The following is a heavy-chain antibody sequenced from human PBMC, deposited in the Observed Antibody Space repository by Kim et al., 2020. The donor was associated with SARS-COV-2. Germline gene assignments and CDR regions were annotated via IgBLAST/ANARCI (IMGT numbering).Heavy chain of an antibody. CDR3: ARVNVLRYFDWLSPLYYYGMDV. J-gene: IGHJ6*02. CDR1: GGSISSYY. D-gene: IGHD3-9*01. CDR2: IYYSGST. V-gene: IGHV4-59*01. Sequence: SETLSLTCTVSGGSISSYYWSWIRQPPGKGLEWIGYIYYSGSTNYNPSLKSRVTISVDTSKNQFSLNLSSVTAADTAVYYCARVNVLRYFDWLSPLYYYGMDVWGQGPSVTVSS.